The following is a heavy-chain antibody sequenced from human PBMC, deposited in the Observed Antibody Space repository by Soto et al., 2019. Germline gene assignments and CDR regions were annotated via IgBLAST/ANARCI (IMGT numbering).Heavy chain of an antibody. Sequence: SLRLSCASSVCTFDDYAMHWVRQSPGKCLEWVSGISWNSGSIGYADSVKGRFTISRDNAKNSLYLQMNSLRAEDTALYYCAKARRGYDYVAYYGMEVWGQGTTVIVSS. CDR2: ISWNSGSI. J-gene: IGHJ6*01. D-gene: IGHD5-12*01. CDR3: AKARRGYDYVAYYGMEV. V-gene: IGHV3-9*01. CDR1: VCTFDDYA.